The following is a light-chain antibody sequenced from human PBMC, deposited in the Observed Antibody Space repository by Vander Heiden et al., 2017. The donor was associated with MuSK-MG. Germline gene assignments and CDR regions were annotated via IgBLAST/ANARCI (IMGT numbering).Light chain of an antibody. Sequence: QSALTQPPSASGSPGQSVTISCTGTSNDVGGYNYVSCYQHHPGKAPKLIIYEVSKRPSGVPDRFSGSRSGNTASLTVSGLQAEDEADYYCSSYAGNDNLFGGGTKLTVL. J-gene: IGLJ2*01. CDR3: SSYAGNDNL. V-gene: IGLV2-8*01. CDR2: EVS. CDR1: SNDVGGYNY.